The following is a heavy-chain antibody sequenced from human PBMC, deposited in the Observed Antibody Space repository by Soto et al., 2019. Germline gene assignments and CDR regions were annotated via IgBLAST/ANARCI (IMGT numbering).Heavy chain of an antibody. D-gene: IGHD3-22*01. CDR3: ARSPDSSGYYPRWYYYGMDV. Sequence: PSETLSLTCAVSAGSISSSNWWSWVRQPPGKGLEWIGEIYHSGSTNYNPSLKSRVTISVDKSKNQFSLKLSSVTAADTAVYYCARSPDSSGYYPRWYYYGMDVWGQGTTVTVSS. V-gene: IGHV4-4*02. CDR1: AGSISSSNW. CDR2: IYHSGST. J-gene: IGHJ6*02.